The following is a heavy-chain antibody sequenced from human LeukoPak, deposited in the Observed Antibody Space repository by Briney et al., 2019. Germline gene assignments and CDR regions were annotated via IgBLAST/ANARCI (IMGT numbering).Heavy chain of an antibody. D-gene: IGHD4-11*01. J-gene: IGHJ4*02. CDR3: ARQTYSRPFELFY. V-gene: IGHV3-30*19. CDR2: ISYDGSNE. Sequence: GGSLRLSCAASGFTFSNYGMHWVRQTPDKGLEWVAIISYDGSNEYYADSVKGRFTISRDNSKNTLYLQMNSLRAADTAVYYCARQTYSRPFELFYWGQGTLVTVSS. CDR1: GFTFSNYG.